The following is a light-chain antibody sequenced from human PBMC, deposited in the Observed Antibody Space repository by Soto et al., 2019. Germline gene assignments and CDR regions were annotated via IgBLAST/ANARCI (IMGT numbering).Light chain of an antibody. CDR3: QQYNNWPST. CDR2: GAS. CDR1: QSVRSN. V-gene: IGKV3-15*01. Sequence: EIVMTQSPATLSVSPGEGATLSCRASQSVRSNLAWYQQKPGQAPRLLIYGASTRATGMPARFSGSGSGTEFTLSISSLQSEDFAVYYCQQYNNWPSTFGQGTRLEIK. J-gene: IGKJ5*01.